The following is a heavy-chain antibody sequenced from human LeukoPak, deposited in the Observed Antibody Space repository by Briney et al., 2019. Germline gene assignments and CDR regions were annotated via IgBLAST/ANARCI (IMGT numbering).Heavy chain of an antibody. Sequence: PSETLFLTCTVSGGSISGYYWNWIRQTPGKGLEWIGYIHYSGTTNYNPSLKSPVTISVDTSKNQLSLKLSSVTAADTGVYYCTRSLSSSTWPDCWGQGTLVTVSS. V-gene: IGHV4-59*08. CDR2: IHYSGTT. D-gene: IGHD6-13*01. CDR1: GGSISGYY. CDR3: TRSLSSSTWPDC. J-gene: IGHJ4*02.